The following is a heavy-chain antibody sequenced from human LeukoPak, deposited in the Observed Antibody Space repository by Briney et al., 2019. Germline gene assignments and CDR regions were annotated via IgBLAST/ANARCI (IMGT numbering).Heavy chain of an antibody. CDR2: ISYIGST. CDR1: GGSISSYY. Sequence: SETLSLTCTVSGGSISSYYWSWIRQPPGKGLEWIGYISYIGSTNYNPSLKSRVTISIDTSKNQFSLKLRSVTAADTAVYYCARDLVTVTKGFDIWGQGTMVSVSS. CDR3: ARDLVTVTKGFDI. D-gene: IGHD4-17*01. V-gene: IGHV4-59*01. J-gene: IGHJ3*02.